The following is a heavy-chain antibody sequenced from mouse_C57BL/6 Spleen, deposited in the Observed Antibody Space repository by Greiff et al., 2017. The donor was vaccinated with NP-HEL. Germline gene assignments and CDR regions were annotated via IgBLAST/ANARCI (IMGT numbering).Heavy chain of an antibody. Sequence: QVHVKQSGAELVRPGASVTLSCKASGYTFTDYAMHWVKQTPVHGLEWIGAIDPETGGTSYNQKFKGKAILTADKSSSTAYMELRSLTSEDSAVYYCTRVGGRNWGQGTTLTVSS. CDR1: GYTFTDYA. V-gene: IGHV1-15*01. CDR3: TRVGGRN. J-gene: IGHJ2*01. D-gene: IGHD1-1*01. CDR2: IDPETGGT.